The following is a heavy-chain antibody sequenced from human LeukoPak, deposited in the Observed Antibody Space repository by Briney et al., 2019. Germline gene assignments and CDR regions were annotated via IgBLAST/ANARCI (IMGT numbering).Heavy chain of an antibody. D-gene: IGHD3-16*01. Sequence: GGSLRLSCAASGFTFSSHHFHWVRQAPGKGLEWVAVISYDGSNKYYADSVKGRFTISRDNSKNTLYLQMNSLRAEDTAVYYCAREGEGPIMYWGQGTLVTVSS. CDR1: GFTFSSHH. V-gene: IGHV3-30-3*01. J-gene: IGHJ4*02. CDR2: ISYDGSNK. CDR3: AREGEGPIMY.